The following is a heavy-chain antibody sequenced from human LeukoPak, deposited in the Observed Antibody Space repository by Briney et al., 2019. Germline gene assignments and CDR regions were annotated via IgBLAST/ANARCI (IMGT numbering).Heavy chain of an antibody. Sequence: SETLSLTCTVSDGSISTYYWNWIRQPPGKGLEWIGYVYYSGSTYYNPSLKSRVTISVDTSKNQFSLKLSSVTAADTAVYYCARKSYSSSSDYWGQGTLVTVSS. CDR2: VYYSGST. D-gene: IGHD6-6*01. J-gene: IGHJ4*02. V-gene: IGHV4-59*08. CDR1: DGSISTYY. CDR3: ARKSYSSSSDY.